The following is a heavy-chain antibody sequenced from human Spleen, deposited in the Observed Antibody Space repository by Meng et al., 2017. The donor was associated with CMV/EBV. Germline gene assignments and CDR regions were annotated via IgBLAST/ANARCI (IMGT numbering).Heavy chain of an antibody. CDR1: GYTFTSYY. D-gene: IGHD5-18*01. CDR3: ARGRLLPRRGYSYGASYFDY. J-gene: IGHJ4*02. CDR2: INPSGGST. Sequence: ASVKVSCKASGYTFTSYYMHWVRQAPGQGLEWMGIINPSGGSTSYAQKFQGRVTMTRDTSTSTVYMELSSLRSEDTAVYYCARGRLLPRRGYSYGASYFDYWGQGTLVTVSS. V-gene: IGHV1-46*01.